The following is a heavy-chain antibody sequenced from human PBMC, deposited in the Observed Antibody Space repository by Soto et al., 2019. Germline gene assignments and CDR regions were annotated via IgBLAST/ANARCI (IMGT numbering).Heavy chain of an antibody. CDR2: ISGDSGNT. J-gene: IGHJ4*01. D-gene: IGHD6-19*01. CDR3: ARDGVAAGNINFDY. V-gene: IGHV1-3*01. Sequence: GALVKVSCKASGYMFTKSAMHWVRQAPGQRLEWMGWISGDSGNTKYSPKLQDRVTITRDTSASTAYMELSSLRSEDTALYYCARDGVAAGNINFDYWGQGTLVTVSS. CDR1: GYMFTKSA.